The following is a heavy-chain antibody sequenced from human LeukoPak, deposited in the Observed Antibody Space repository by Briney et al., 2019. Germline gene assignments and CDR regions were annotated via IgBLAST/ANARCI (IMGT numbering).Heavy chain of an antibody. CDR3: ATVMVNGSRSYRRNYYYGMDV. D-gene: IGHD3-10*01. Sequence: GASVKVSCKVSGYTFTDYYMHWVQQAPGKGLEWMGLVDPEDGETIYAEKFQGRVTITADTSTDTAYMELSSLRSEDTAVYYCATVMVNGSRSYRRNYYYGMDVWGKGTTVTVSS. V-gene: IGHV1-69-2*01. CDR2: VDPEDGET. J-gene: IGHJ6*04. CDR1: GYTFTDYY.